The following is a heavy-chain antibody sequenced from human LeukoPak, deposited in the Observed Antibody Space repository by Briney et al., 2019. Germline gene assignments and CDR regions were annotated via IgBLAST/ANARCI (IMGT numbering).Heavy chain of an antibody. V-gene: IGHV3-7*01. CDR2: INQGGSEK. J-gene: IGHJ4*02. Sequence: GGSLRLSCSAPGFTFSSYGMNWVRQAPGKGLEWVANINQGGSEKYYVDSVKGRFTISRDNAKNSLYLQMNSLRAEDTAVYYCARDASKGLFDSWGQGTLVTVSS. CDR3: ARDASKGLFDS. CDR1: GFTFSSYG.